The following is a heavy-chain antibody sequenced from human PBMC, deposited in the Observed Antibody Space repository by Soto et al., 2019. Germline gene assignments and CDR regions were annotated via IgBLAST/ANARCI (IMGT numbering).Heavy chain of an antibody. Sequence: PGGSLRLSCAASGFTFSSYDMHWVRQATGKGLEWVSGIGTAGDTYYPGSVKGRFTISGENAKNSLYLQMNSLRAEDTAVYFCARGCTYTSCYHGVAAAGYFDFRGQGTLVTVSS. CDR2: IGTAGDT. V-gene: IGHV3-13*01. CDR1: GFTFSSYD. J-gene: IGHJ4*02. D-gene: IGHD2-2*01. CDR3: ARGCTYTSCYHGVAAAGYFDF.